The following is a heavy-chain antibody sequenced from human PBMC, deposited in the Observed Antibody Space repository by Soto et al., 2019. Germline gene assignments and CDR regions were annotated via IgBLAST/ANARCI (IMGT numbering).Heavy chain of an antibody. CDR2: LSYDGSEK. Sequence: PGGSLRLSCVVSGFTFKNYGMHWVRQAPGKGLEWVSVLSYDGSEKDYAASVRGRFTISRDNSKNTLYLQMNSLRTEDTAIYYCAKSPRGNYEPSWGQGTLVTVSS. D-gene: IGHD3-3*01. V-gene: IGHV3-30*18. J-gene: IGHJ5*02. CDR1: GFTFKNYG. CDR3: AKSPRGNYEPS.